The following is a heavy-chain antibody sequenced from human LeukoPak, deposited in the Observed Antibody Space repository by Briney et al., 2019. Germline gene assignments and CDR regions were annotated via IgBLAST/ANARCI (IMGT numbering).Heavy chain of an antibody. D-gene: IGHD3-3*01. CDR2: ISSSSSYI. CDR1: GFTFSSYS. Sequence: GGSLRLSCAASGFTFSSYSMNWVRQAPGKGLEWVSSISSSSSYIYYADSLKGRFTISRDNAKNSLCLQMNSLRAEDTAVYYCAITIFGVVQPIPYYWGQGTLVTVSS. J-gene: IGHJ4*02. CDR3: AITIFGVVQPIPYY. V-gene: IGHV3-21*01.